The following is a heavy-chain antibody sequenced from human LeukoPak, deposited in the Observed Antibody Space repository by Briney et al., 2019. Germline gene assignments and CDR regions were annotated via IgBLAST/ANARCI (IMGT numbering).Heavy chain of an antibody. Sequence: PSETLSLTCTVSGGSISSYYWSWIRQPPGKGLEWIGYIYTSGRTNYNPSLKSRVTISVDTSKNQVSLILSSVTAADTAMYFCARENRYNSYALDYWGQGTLVTVSS. CDR3: ARENRYNSYALDY. V-gene: IGHV4-4*09. CDR1: GGSISSYY. CDR2: IYTSGRT. D-gene: IGHD3-16*01. J-gene: IGHJ4*02.